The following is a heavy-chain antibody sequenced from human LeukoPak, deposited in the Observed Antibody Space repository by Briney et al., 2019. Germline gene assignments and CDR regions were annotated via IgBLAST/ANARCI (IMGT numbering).Heavy chain of an antibody. D-gene: IGHD1-26*01. V-gene: IGHV4-59*01. CDR3: ARGGVVGATIDY. CDR2: IYYSGST. J-gene: IGHJ4*02. Sequence: SETLSLTCTVSGGSISSYYWSWIRQPPGKGLEWIGYIYYSGSTNYNPSLKSRVTISVDTSKNQFSLKLSSVTAADTAVYYCARGGVVGATIDYWGQGTLVTVSS. CDR1: GGSISSYY.